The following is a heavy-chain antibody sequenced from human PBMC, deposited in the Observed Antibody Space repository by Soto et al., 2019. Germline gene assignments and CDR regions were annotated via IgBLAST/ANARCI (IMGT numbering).Heavy chain of an antibody. CDR2: ISYDGSNK. CDR1: GFTFSNYG. V-gene: IGHV3-30*04. CDR3: ARDLAAADY. J-gene: IGHJ4*02. D-gene: IGHD6-13*01. Sequence: GGSLRFSCAASGFTFSNYGMHWVRQAPGKGLEWVAIISYDGSNKYDADSVKGRVTMARDTSTSTVYMDLSSLRSDDTAVYYCARDLAAADYWGQGTLVNVSS.